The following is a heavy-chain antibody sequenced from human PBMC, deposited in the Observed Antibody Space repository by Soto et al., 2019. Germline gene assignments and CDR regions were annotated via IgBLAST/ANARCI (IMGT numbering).Heavy chain of an antibody. V-gene: IGHV5-10-1*01. D-gene: IGHD3-16*01. Sequence: EVQLVQSGAEVKKPGESLRISCKASGYTFTNSWISWVRQMPGKGLEWMGRIDPNDFYTNYGPSFQGHVTISADTSISTVSLQWDSLTASDTAMYYCSRHHFLGGGEDYWGQGTLVTVSS. CDR1: GYTFTNSW. CDR2: IDPNDFYT. J-gene: IGHJ4*02. CDR3: SRHHFLGGGEDY.